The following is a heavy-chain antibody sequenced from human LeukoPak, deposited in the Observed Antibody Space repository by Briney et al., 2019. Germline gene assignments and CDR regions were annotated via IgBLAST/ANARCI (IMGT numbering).Heavy chain of an antibody. V-gene: IGHV4-59*08. CDR1: GGSISSYY. D-gene: IGHD2-15*01. CDR2: IYYSGST. J-gene: IGHJ4*02. CDR3: ATRVVVAATGHY. Sequence: SETLSLTCTVSGGSISSYYWSWIRQPPGKGLEWVGYIYYSGSTYYNPSLKSRVTISVDTSKNQFSLKLSSVTAADTAVYYCATRVVVAATGHYWGQGTLVTVSS.